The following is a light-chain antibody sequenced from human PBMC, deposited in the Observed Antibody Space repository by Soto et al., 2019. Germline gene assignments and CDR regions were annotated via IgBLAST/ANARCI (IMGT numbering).Light chain of an antibody. CDR3: HQYGNSPET. J-gene: IGKJ2*01. Sequence: EVVLTQSPATLSLSPGERVTLSCRASQSVSSSYLAWYQQKPGQAPRLLIYGTSSRATGIPDRFSGSGSGTDFTLTISRLEPEDVAVYYCHQYGNSPETFGQGTKLEIK. CDR1: QSVSSSY. V-gene: IGKV3-20*01. CDR2: GTS.